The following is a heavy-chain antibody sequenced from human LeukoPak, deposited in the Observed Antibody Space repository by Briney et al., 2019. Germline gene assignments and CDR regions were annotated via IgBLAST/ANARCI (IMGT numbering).Heavy chain of an antibody. Sequence: ASVKVSCKASGYTFTGYYMHWVRQAPGQGLEWMGWINPNSGGTNYAQKFQGRVTMTRYTSISTAYMELSRLRSDDTAVYYCSRDRTRSGMDAFDIWGQGTMVTVSS. CDR3: SRDRTRSGMDAFDI. D-gene: IGHD3-10*01. V-gene: IGHV1-2*02. CDR1: GYTFTGYY. CDR2: INPNSGGT. J-gene: IGHJ3*02.